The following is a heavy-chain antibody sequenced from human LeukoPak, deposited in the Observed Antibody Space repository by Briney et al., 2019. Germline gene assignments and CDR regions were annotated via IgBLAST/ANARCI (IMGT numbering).Heavy chain of an antibody. Sequence: PSETLSLTSAVYGGSFSGYYWSWIRQPPGKGLEWIGEINHSGSTNYNPSLKSRVTISVDTSKNQFSLKLSSVTAADTAVYYCARGNSYYDFWSGYYHPRQFDYWGQGTLVTVSS. CDR2: INHSGST. CDR3: ARGNSYYDFWSGYYHPRQFDY. V-gene: IGHV4-34*01. CDR1: GGSFSGYY. D-gene: IGHD3-3*01. J-gene: IGHJ4*02.